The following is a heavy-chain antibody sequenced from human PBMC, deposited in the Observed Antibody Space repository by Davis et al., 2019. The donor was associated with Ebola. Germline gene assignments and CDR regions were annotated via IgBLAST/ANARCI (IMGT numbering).Heavy chain of an antibody. D-gene: IGHD1-1*01. J-gene: IGHJ6*02. Sequence: GESLKISCKGSGYSFTSYWIGWVRQMPGKGLEWMGIIYPGDSDTRYSPSFQGQVTISADKSISTAYLQWSSLKASDTAMYYCARQEPGTYYYYGMDVWGQGTTVTVSS. V-gene: IGHV5-51*01. CDR2: IYPGDSDT. CDR3: ARQEPGTYYYYGMDV. CDR1: GYSFTSYW.